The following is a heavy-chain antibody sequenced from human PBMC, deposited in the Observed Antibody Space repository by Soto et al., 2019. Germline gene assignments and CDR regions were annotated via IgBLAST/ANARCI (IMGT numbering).Heavy chain of an antibody. CDR3: AKVRLEYSSSIYYFDY. CDR2: ISGSGGST. Sequence: GGSLRLSCAASGFTFSSYAMSWVRQAPGKGLEWVSAISGSGGSTYYADSVKGRFTISRDNSKNTLYLQMNSLRAEDTAVYYCAKVRLEYSSSIYYFDYWGQGTLVTVSS. CDR1: GFTFSSYA. V-gene: IGHV3-23*01. D-gene: IGHD6-6*01. J-gene: IGHJ4*02.